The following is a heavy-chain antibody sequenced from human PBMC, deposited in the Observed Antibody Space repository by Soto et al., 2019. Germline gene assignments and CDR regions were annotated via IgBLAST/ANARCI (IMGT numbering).Heavy chain of an antibody. Sequence: EVQLLESGGGLVQPGGSLRLSCAVSGFTFSRFAMSWVRQAPGKGLEWVSVISSSVGTTYYADSVKGRFTISRDNSKNTLYLQMNSLRAEDTAVYYCARDYSYACDYWGQGTLVTVSS. CDR3: ARDYSYACDY. V-gene: IGHV3-23*01. J-gene: IGHJ4*02. CDR2: ISSSVGTT. D-gene: IGHD3-16*01. CDR1: GFTFSRFA.